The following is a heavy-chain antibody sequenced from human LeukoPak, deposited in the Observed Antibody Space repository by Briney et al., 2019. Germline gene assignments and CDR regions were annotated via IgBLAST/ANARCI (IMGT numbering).Heavy chain of an antibody. CDR3: ARGRALYGALHYFDY. Sequence: SETLSLTCTVSGGSISSSSYYWGWIRQPPGKGLEWIGSIYTSGSTNYNPSLKSRVTMSVDTSKNQFSLKLSSVTAADTAVYYCARGRALYGALHYFDYWGQGTLVTVSS. CDR2: IYTSGST. J-gene: IGHJ4*02. D-gene: IGHD4-17*01. V-gene: IGHV4-39*07. CDR1: GGSISSSSYY.